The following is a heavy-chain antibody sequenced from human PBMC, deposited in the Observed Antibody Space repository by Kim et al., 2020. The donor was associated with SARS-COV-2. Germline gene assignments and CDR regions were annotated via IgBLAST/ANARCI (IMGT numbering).Heavy chain of an antibody. CDR3: ARDWVNSGYDGMDGMDV. J-gene: IGHJ6*02. CDR1: GFTFSSYS. V-gene: IGHV3-21*01. Sequence: GGSLRLSCAASGFTFSSYSMNWVRQAPGKGLEWVSSISSSSSYIYYADSVKGRFTISRDNAKNSLYLQMNSLRAEDTAVYYCARDWVNSGYDGMDGMDVWGQGTTVTVSS. CDR2: ISSSSSYI. D-gene: IGHD5-12*01.